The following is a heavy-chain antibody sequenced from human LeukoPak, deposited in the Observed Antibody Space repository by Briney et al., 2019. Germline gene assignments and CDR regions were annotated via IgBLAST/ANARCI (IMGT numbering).Heavy chain of an antibody. CDR3: AKDPYYDFWSGYYSGPSFDY. Sequence: PGGSLRLSCAASGFTFSSYAMSWVRQAPGKGLELVSAISGSGGSTYYADSVKGRFTISRDNSKNTLYLQMNSLRAEDTAVYYCAKDPYYDFWSGYYSGPSFDYWGQGTLVTVSS. D-gene: IGHD3-3*01. CDR1: GFTFSSYA. V-gene: IGHV3-23*01. CDR2: ISGSGGST. J-gene: IGHJ4*02.